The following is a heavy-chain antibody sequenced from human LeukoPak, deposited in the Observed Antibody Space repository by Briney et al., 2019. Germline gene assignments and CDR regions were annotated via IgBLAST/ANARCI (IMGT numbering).Heavy chain of an antibody. J-gene: IGHJ4*02. CDR1: GYTFTSYY. D-gene: IGHD4-17*01. Sequence: VASVKVSCKASGYTFTSYYMHWVRQAPGQGLEWMGIINPSGGSTSYAQRFQGRVTMTRDTSTSTVYMELSSLRSEDTAVYYCARREYGDYVLNLEYYFDYWGQGTLVTVSS. CDR2: INPSGGST. CDR3: ARREYGDYVLNLEYYFDY. V-gene: IGHV1-46*01.